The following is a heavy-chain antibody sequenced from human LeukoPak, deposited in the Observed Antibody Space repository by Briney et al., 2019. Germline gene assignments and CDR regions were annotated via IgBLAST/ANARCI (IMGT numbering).Heavy chain of an antibody. Sequence: SETLSLTCAAYGGSFSGYYWSWIRQPPGKGLEWIGEINHSGSTNYNPSLKSRVTISVDTSKNQFSLKLSSVTAADTAVYYCARRRLNDYVWGRLWFDPWGQGTLVTVSS. V-gene: IGHV4-34*01. CDR3: ARRRLNDYVWGRLWFDP. D-gene: IGHD3-16*01. CDR1: GGSFSGYY. CDR2: INHSGST. J-gene: IGHJ5*02.